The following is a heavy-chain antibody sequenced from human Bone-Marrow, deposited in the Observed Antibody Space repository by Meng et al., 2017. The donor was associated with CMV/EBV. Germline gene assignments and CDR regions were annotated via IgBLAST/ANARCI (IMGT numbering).Heavy chain of an antibody. CDR1: RGGYY. V-gene: IGHV4-31*02. D-gene: IGHD3-10*01. Sequence: RGGYYWSWIRQHPGKGLEWIGYIYYSGSTYYNPSLKSRVTISVDTSKNQFSLKLSSVTAADTAVYYCARANFYGSGSYYKEVWFDPWGQGTLVTVSS. CDR3: ARANFYGSGSYYKEVWFDP. CDR2: IYYSGST. J-gene: IGHJ5*02.